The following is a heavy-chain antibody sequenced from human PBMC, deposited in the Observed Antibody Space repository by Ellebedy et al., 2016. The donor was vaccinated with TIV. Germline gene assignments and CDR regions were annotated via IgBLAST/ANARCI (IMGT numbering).Heavy chain of an antibody. D-gene: IGHD5-24*01. CDR1: GFTFSRTA. J-gene: IGHJ4*02. CDR2: ISGRGVTT. Sequence: GGSLRLXCAASGFTFSRTAMSWVRQAPGKGLEWVSVISGRGVTTDYADSVKGRFTISRDNSKNTLILQMNSLRAEDTAEYYCARRREGYNFHYFDSWGQGTLVTVSS. CDR3: ARRREGYNFHYFDS. V-gene: IGHV3-23*01.